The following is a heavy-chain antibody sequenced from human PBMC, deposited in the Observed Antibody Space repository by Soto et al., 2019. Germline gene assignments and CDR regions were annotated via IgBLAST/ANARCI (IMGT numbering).Heavy chain of an antibody. CDR2: IYYSGST. D-gene: IGHD3-10*01. CDR1: NGSLSMNY. V-gene: IGHV4-59*07. Sequence: PSDSSSLTWTVSNGSLSMNYWSVILQSPGKGLEWIGNIYYSGSTNYNPSLKSRVTMSVDTSKNQFTLKLSSVTAADTGVYFCARSFMVPVDFFDSWGQGTLVTVSS. J-gene: IGHJ4*02. CDR3: ARSFMVPVDFFDS.